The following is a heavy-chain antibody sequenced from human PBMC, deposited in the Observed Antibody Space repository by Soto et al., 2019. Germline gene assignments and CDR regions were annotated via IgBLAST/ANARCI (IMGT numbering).Heavy chain of an antibody. Sequence: ASVKVSCKASGDTFTSQYIHWVRQAPGQGLEWMGIINPRGGSTNYAQNFQGRVTMTRDTSTSTVYMELSSLRSEDTAVYYCARVPSPWELLDYRAQGTLVTVSS. D-gene: IGHD1-26*01. CDR2: INPRGGST. J-gene: IGHJ4*02. V-gene: IGHV1-46*03. CDR1: GDTFTSQY. CDR3: ARVPSPWELLDY.